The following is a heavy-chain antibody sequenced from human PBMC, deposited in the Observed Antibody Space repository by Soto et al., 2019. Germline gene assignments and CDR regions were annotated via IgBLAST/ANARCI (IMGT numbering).Heavy chain of an antibody. Sequence: QVQLVQSGAEVKKPGSSVKVSCKASGGTFSSYAISWVRQAPGQGLEWMGGIIPISGTANYAEKVQGRVTITADESTSTAYMELSSLRSEDTAVYYCAGSQDRSTSLESYYYYYYGMDVWGQGTTVTVSS. D-gene: IGHD2-2*01. CDR2: IIPISGTA. J-gene: IGHJ6*02. CDR3: AGSQDRSTSLESYYYYYYGMDV. V-gene: IGHV1-69*01. CDR1: GGTFSSYA.